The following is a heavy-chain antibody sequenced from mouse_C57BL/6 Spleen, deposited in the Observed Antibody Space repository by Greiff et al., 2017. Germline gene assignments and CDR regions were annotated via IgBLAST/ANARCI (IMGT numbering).Heavy chain of an antibody. J-gene: IGHJ4*01. CDR1: GFTFSDYG. CDR2: ISSGSSTI. CDR3: ARDSNYARYAMDY. D-gene: IGHD2-5*01. Sequence: EVNVVESGGGLVKPGGSLKLSCAASGFTFSDYGMHWVRQAPEKGLEWVAYISSGSSTIYYADTVKGRFTISRDNAKNTLFLQMTSLRSEDTAMYYCARDSNYARYAMDYWGQGTSVTVSS. V-gene: IGHV5-17*01.